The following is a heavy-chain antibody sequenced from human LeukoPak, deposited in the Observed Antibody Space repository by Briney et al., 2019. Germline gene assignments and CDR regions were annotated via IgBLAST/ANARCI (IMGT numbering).Heavy chain of an antibody. CDR3: ARGVPAARKRYHYYYYYYMDV. CDR2: IIPIFGTA. D-gene: IGHD2-2*01. CDR1: GGTFSSYA. J-gene: IGHJ6*03. V-gene: IGHV1-69*06. Sequence: GASVKVSCKASGGTFSSYAISWVRQAPGQGLEWMGGIIPIFGTANYAQKFQGRVTITADKSTSTAYMELSSLRSEDTAVYYCARGVPAARKRYHYYYYYYMDVWGKGTTVTVSS.